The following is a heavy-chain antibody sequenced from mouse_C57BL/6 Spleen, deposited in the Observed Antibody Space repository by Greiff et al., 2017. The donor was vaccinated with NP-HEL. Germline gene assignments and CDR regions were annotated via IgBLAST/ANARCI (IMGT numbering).Heavy chain of an antibody. CDR1: GYTFTSYW. Sequence: QVQLQQPGAELVKPGASVKMSCKASGYTFTSYWITWVKQRPGQGLEWIGDIYPGSGSTNYNEKFKSKATLTVDTSSSTAYMQLSSLTSEDSAVYYCARLGYDYPLFAYWGQGTLVTVSA. V-gene: IGHV1-55*01. D-gene: IGHD2-4*01. CDR2: IYPGSGST. CDR3: ARLGYDYPLFAY. J-gene: IGHJ3*01.